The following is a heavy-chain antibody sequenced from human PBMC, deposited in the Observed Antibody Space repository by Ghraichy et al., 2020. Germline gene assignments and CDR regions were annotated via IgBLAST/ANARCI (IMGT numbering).Heavy chain of an antibody. J-gene: IGHJ4*02. CDR2: VYSTGNR. V-gene: IGHV4-4*07. Sequence: ETLSLTCTVSGGSISSYFWSWVRQSAGKGLEWIGRVYSTGNRHYNPSLQSRVALSMDTSKNEFSLRLSSVAAADTAVYFCVRYVNTPLDEVYWGQGTLVTVSS. CDR1: GGSISSYF. D-gene: IGHD5-18*01. CDR3: VRYVNTPLDEVY.